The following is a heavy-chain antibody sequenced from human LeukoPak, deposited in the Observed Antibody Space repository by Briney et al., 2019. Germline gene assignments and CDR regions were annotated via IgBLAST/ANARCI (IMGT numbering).Heavy chain of an antibody. V-gene: IGHV3-74*01. CDR1: GFTLSSYW. D-gene: IGHD3-10*01. Sequence: GGSLRLSCAASGFTLSSYWMHWVRQAPGRGLVWVSRINSDGSSTSYADSVKGRSTISRDNAKNTLYLQMNSLRAEDTAVYYCARAVGYYGSGSYYNGRFDPWGQGTLVTVSS. J-gene: IGHJ5*02. CDR2: INSDGSST. CDR3: ARAVGYYGSGSYYNGRFDP.